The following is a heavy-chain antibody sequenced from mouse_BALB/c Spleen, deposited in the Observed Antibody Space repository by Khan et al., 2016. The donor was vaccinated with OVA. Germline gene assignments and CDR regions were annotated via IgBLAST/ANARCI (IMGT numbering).Heavy chain of an antibody. CDR3: EREAERDGEYYFDY. CDR1: GFTFSTYA. J-gene: IGHJ2*01. Sequence: EVKLVESGGDSVKPGGSLKLSCAVSGFTFSTYAMSWVRQTPEKRLEWVASISSGGSTYYPDSVKGRFTISRDNARNIVYLQMTSLTSEDMAMYYWEREAERDGEYYFDYWGQGTTLTVSA. V-gene: IGHV5-6-5*01. CDR2: ISSGGST. D-gene: IGHD1-2*01.